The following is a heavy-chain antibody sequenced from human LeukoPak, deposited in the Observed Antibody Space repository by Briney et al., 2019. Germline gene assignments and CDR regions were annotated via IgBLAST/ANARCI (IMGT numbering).Heavy chain of an antibody. CDR1: GGSISSYY. CDR3: ARLGYCSGGSCYPEYYFDY. D-gene: IGHD2-15*01. J-gene: IGHJ4*02. Sequence: SETLSLTCTVSGGSISSYYWSWIRQPPGKGLEWIGYIYYSGSTNYNPSLKSRVTISVDTSKNQFSLKLSSVTAADTAVYYRARLGYCSGGSCYPEYYFDYWGQGTLVTVSS. V-gene: IGHV4-59*08. CDR2: IYYSGST.